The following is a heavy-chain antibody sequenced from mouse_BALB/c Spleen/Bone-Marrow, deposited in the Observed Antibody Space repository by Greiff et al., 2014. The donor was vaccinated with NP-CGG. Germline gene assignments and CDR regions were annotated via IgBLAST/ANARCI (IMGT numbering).Heavy chain of an antibody. CDR3: SRNYDYDEGAWFTY. D-gene: IGHD2-4*01. V-gene: IGHV1S132*01. CDR2: IFPGTDTS. J-gene: IGHJ3*01. CDR1: GYTFTNYW. Sequence: QVQLQQSGAEVVKPGASVKLSCKTSGYTFTNYWIQWVKQRPGQGLGWIGEIFPGTDTSYYNEKFKDKATLTVDTSSSTAYIQFSNLTSEDSAVYFCSRNYDYDEGAWFTYWGQGTLVTVSA.